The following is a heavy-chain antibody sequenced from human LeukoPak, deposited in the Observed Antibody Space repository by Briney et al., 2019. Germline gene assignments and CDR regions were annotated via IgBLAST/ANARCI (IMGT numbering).Heavy chain of an antibody. J-gene: IGHJ4*02. CDR3: ARVESIAVAR. V-gene: IGHV4-61*02. Sequence: KPSQTLSLTCTVSGGSISSGSYYWSWIRQPAGKGLEWIGRIYTSGSTNYNPSLKSRVTISLDTSKNQFSLKLSSVTAADTAVYYCARVESIAVARWGQGTLVTVSS. CDR2: IYTSGST. CDR1: GGSISSGSYY. D-gene: IGHD6-19*01.